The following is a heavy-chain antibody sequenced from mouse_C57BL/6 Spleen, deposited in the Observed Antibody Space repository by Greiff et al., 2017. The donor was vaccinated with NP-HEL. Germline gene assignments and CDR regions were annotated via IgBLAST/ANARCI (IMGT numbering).Heavy chain of an antibody. CDR1: GYSITSGYY. CDR3: AEGGTGFAY. Sequence: EVKLQESGPGLVKPSQSLSLTCSVTGYSITSGYYWNWIRQFPGNKLEWMGYISYDGSNNYNPSLKNRISITRDTSKNQFFLKLNSVTTEDTATYYCAEGGTGFAYWGQGTLVTVSA. D-gene: IGHD4-1*01. J-gene: IGHJ3*01. V-gene: IGHV3-6*01. CDR2: ISYDGSN.